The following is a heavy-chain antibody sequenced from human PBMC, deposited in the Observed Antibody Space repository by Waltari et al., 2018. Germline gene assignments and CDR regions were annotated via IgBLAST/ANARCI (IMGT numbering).Heavy chain of an antibody. CDR3: ARGVEGGMDV. CDR1: GFTFSSYG. D-gene: IGHD2-15*01. V-gene: IGHV3-33*01. CDR2: IWYDGSNK. J-gene: IGHJ6*02. Sequence: QVQLVESGGGVVQPGRSLRLSCAASGFTFSSYGMHWVRQAPGKGLEWVAVIWYDGSNKYYADVLRGRFTISRDNSKNTLYLQMNSLRAEDTVVYYCARGVEGGMDVWGQGTTVTVSS.